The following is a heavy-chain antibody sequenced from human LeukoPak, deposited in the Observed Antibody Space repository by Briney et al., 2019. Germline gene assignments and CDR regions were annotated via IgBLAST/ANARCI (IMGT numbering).Heavy chain of an antibody. Sequence: YISCIGSTIYYSDSVKGRFTISRDNAKNSLYLQMNSLRAEDTAVYYCARRRGRIAFDFDYWGQGTLVTVSS. CDR3: ARRRGRIAFDFDY. V-gene: IGHV3-48*03. J-gene: IGHJ4*02. D-gene: IGHD3-16*02. CDR2: ISCIGSTI.